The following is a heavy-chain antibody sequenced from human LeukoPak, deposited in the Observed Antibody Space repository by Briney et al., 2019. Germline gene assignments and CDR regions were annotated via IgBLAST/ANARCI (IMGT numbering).Heavy chain of an antibody. CDR1: GYTFISYY. CDR3: ARTPLRPYYYDSSGYFDY. J-gene: IGHJ4*02. Sequence: ASVKVSCKASGYTFISYYMHWVRQAPGQGLEWMGIINPSGGSTSYAQKFQGRVTMTRDMSTSAVYMELSSLRSEDTAVYYCARTPLRPYYYDSSGYFDYWGQGTLVTVSS. D-gene: IGHD3-22*01. V-gene: IGHV1-46*01. CDR2: INPSGGST.